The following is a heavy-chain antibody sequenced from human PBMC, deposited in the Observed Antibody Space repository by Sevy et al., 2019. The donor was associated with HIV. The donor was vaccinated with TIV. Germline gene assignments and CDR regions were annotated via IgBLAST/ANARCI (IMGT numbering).Heavy chain of an antibody. CDR2: ISYSGSS. CDR3: TAIYYCVRHLFHDFAWGSHRYRDAFDL. J-gene: IGHJ3*01. CDR1: GGSINTIAYY. D-gene: IGHD3-16*02. V-gene: IGHV4-39*01. Sequence: SETLSLTCTVSGGSINTIAYYWGWVRQPPGKGLEWIGSISYSGSSYYNPSLKSRVTISVDTSKNQFSLNLSSVSAAEMGTTADTAIYYCVRHLFHDFAWGSHRYRDAFDLWGQGTLVTVSS.